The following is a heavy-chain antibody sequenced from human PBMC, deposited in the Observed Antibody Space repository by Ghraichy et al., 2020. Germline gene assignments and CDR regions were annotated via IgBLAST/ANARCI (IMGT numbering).Heavy chain of an antibody. D-gene: IGHD4-17*01. V-gene: IGHV3-30*04. Sequence: GGSLRLSCAASGFTFSAFAMHWVRQTPGKGLEWVGVISYDGSNQFYADSVKGRFTISRDDSKNTVYLQMNGLRAEDTAVYYCARDLYADYPSYWGQVTLVIVSS. J-gene: IGHJ4*02. CDR1: GFTFSAFA. CDR3: ARDLYADYPSY. CDR2: ISYDGSNQ.